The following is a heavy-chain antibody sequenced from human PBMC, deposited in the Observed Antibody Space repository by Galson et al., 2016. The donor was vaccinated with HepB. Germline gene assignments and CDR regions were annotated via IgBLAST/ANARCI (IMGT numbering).Heavy chain of an antibody. V-gene: IGHV3-21*01. CDR1: TFTFSDYS. Sequence: SLRLSCAASTFTFSDYSMNWVRQAPGKGLEWVSFISGRSSYIYYADSVEGRFTVSRDNAKNSLYLQMNSLRAEDTAVYYCARVSPVDYYSYMDVWGRGTTVTVS. CDR3: ARVSPVDYYSYMDV. CDR2: ISGRSSYI. J-gene: IGHJ6*03.